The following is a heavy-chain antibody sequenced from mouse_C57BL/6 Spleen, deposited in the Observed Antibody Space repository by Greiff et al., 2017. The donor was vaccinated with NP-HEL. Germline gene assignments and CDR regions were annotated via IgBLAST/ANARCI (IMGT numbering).Heavy chain of an antibody. J-gene: IGHJ2*01. Sequence: QVQLKQPGTELVKPGASVKLSCKASGYTFTSYWMHWVKQRPGQGLEWIGNINPSNGGTNYNEKFKSKATLTVDKSSSTAYMQLSSLTSEDSAVYYCARSPGLLLRYLESVDYWGQGTTLTVSS. D-gene: IGHD1-1*01. CDR3: ARSPGLLLRYLESVDY. CDR2: INPSNGGT. V-gene: IGHV1-53*01. CDR1: GYTFTSYW.